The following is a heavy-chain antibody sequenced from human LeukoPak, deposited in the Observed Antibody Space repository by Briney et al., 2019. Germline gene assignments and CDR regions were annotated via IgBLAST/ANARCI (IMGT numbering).Heavy chain of an antibody. J-gene: IGHJ4*02. V-gene: IGHV4-59*01. CDR2: IYYSGST. CDR3: ARGDGVYAHLDY. Sequence: SETLSLTCTVSGGSISRYCWSWIRQPPGKGLEWIGYIYYSGSTNYNPSLKSRVTISVDTSKNQFSLKLSSVTAADTAVYYCARGDGVYAHLDYWGQGTLVTVSS. CDR1: GGSISRYC. D-gene: IGHD5/OR15-5a*01.